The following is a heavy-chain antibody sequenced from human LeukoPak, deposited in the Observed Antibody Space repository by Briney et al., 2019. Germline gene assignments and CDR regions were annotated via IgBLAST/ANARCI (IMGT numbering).Heavy chain of an antibody. CDR1: GGSISSYY. D-gene: IGHD5-18*01. CDR3: ARDGSGYSYGVFDP. CDR2: IYPSGST. J-gene: IGHJ5*02. V-gene: IGHV4-4*07. Sequence: SETLSFACTVSGGSISSYYWNWIRQPGGKGLEWIGRIYPSGSTNYNPSLKSRVTMSIDTSKNQFSLKLSSVTAADTAVYYCARDGSGYSYGVFDPWGQGTLVTVSS.